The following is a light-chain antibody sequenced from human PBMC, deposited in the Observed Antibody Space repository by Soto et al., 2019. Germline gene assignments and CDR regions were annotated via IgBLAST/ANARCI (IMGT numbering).Light chain of an antibody. J-gene: IGLJ2*01. Sequence: QSALTQPASVSGSPGQSITISCTGTSSDVGGYNYVSWYQQHPGKAPKLMIYDVSNRPSGVSNRFSGSKSGNPASLTISGLQAEDEADYYCSSYTSSSTPLVVFGGGTKLTVL. CDR3: SSYTSSSTPLVV. CDR1: SSDVGGYNY. V-gene: IGLV2-14*01. CDR2: DVS.